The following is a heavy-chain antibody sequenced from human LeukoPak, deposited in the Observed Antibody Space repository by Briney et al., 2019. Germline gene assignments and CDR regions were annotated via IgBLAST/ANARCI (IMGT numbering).Heavy chain of an antibody. D-gene: IGHD5-18*01. CDR3: AKTVSWIQEWEGVDY. Sequence: GGSLRLSCAASGFTFSRYAMSWVRQAPGKGLEWVSTISGSGDSTYDADSVKGRFTISRDNSKNTLYLQMNSLRVEDTAVYYCAKTVSWIQEWEGVDYWGQGTLVTVSS. CDR2: ISGSGDST. J-gene: IGHJ4*02. V-gene: IGHV3-23*01. CDR1: GFTFSRYA.